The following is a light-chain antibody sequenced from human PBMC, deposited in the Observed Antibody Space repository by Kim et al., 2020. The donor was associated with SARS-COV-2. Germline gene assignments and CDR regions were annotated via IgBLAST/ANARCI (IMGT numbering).Light chain of an antibody. Sequence: SYELTQPPSVSVAPGKMARITCAGNNIESKSVHWYRQKPGQAPVLLIYYDSDRPSGIPERFSGSNSGNTATLTISRVEAGDEADYYCQVWDSSSDHVVFG. V-gene: IGLV3-21*04. J-gene: IGLJ3*02. CDR2: YDS. CDR3: QVWDSSSDHVV. CDR1: NIESKS.